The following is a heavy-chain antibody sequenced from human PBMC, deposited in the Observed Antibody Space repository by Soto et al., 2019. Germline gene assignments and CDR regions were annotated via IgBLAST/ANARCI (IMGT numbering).Heavy chain of an antibody. CDR1: GGSISRRRYY. V-gene: IGHV4-31*03. D-gene: IGHD4-4*01. Sequence: SETLSLICTVSGGSISRRRYYWSWIRQHPGKGLEWIXYXXYRGSTXYNPSVKRRVTISVDTSKNQVSLNLGSVTAADTAVYYGWRDDYNNYGDPGGWGQASLVTVAS. CDR2: XXYRGST. J-gene: IGHJ4*02. CDR3: WRDDYNNYGDPGG.